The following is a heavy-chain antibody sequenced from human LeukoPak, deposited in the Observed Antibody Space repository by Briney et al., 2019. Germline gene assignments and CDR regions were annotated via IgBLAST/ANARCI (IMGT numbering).Heavy chain of an antibody. Sequence: SETLSLTCTVSGVSISSGDYYWSWIRQPPGKGLEWIGFIYYSGSTYHNPSLKSRVSISVDTSKNQFSLKLTSVTAADTAVYYCASPSSTSEYYFDYWGQGTLVTVSS. V-gene: IGHV4-30-4*01. J-gene: IGHJ4*02. D-gene: IGHD2-2*01. CDR2: IYYSGST. CDR3: ASPSSTSEYYFDY. CDR1: GVSISSGDYY.